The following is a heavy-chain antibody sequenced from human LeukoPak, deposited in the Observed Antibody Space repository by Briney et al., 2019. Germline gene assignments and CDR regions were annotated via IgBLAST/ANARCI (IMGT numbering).Heavy chain of an antibody. CDR2: IYYSGST. CDR1: GGSISSYH. CDR3: ARHSSGYLSYFDY. V-gene: IGHV4-59*08. Sequence: PSETLSLTCTVSGGSISSYHWSWIRQPPEKGLEWIGYIYYSGSTNYNPSLKSRVTISLDTSKNQFSLKVSSVTAADTAVYYCARHSSGYLSYFDYWGQGTLVPVSS. J-gene: IGHJ4*02. D-gene: IGHD3-22*01.